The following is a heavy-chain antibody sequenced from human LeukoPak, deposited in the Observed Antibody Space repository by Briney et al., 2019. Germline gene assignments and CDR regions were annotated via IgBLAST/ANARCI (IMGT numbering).Heavy chain of an antibody. CDR2: ISYDGSNK. CDR3: AKEFGGYFDY. J-gene: IGHJ4*02. D-gene: IGHD3-10*01. CDR1: GFTFSSYG. Sequence: AGSLRLSCAASGFTFSSYGMHWVRQAPGQGLEWGAVISYDGSNKYYADSVKGRFTISRDNSKNTLYLQMNSLRAEDTAVYYCAKEFGGYFDYWGQGTLVTVSS. V-gene: IGHV3-30*18.